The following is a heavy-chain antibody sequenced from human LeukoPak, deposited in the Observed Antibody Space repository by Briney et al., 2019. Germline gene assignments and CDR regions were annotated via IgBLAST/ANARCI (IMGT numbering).Heavy chain of an antibody. CDR2: IYHSGST. CDR3: ARGILGDWYFDL. D-gene: IGHD2-21*01. J-gene: IGHJ2*01. CDR1: GGSISSGGYS. V-gene: IGHV4-30-2*01. Sequence: SETLSLTCAVSGGSISSGGYSWSWIRQPPGEGLEWIGYIYHSGSTYYNPSLKSRVTISVDRSKNQFSLKLSSVTAADTAVYYCARGILGDWYFDLWGRGTLVTVSS.